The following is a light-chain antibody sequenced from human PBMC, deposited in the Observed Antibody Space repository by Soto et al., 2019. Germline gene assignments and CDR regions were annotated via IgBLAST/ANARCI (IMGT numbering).Light chain of an antibody. Sequence: ILMTQSPATLSLSPGERATLSCRASQSVSNNLAWYQQKPGHAPRLLIYDASTRATGIPARFSGSGSGTEFTLTISGLQSEDFAVYYCQQYNNWPPLTFGQGTKVEIK. V-gene: IGKV3-15*01. CDR2: DAS. CDR1: QSVSNN. CDR3: QQYNNWPPLT. J-gene: IGKJ1*01.